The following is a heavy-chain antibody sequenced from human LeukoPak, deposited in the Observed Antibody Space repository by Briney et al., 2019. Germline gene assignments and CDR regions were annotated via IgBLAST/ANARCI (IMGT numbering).Heavy chain of an antibody. D-gene: IGHD2-21*01. CDR1: GFTFSNAW. CDR2: IRSKTDGGTT. J-gene: IGHJ3*02. Sequence: GGSLRLSCAASGFTFSNAWMSWVRQAPGKGLEWVGRIRSKTDGGTTDYAAPVKGRFTISGDDSKNTLYLQMNSLKTEDTAVYYCTTGIPGAEDAFDIWGQGTMVTVSS. CDR3: TTGIPGAEDAFDI. V-gene: IGHV3-15*01.